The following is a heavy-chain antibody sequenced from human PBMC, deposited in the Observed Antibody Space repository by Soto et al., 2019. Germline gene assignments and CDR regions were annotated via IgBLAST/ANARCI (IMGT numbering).Heavy chain of an antibody. Sequence: GGSLRLSCAASGFTFSSYGMHWIRQAPGKGLEWVAVIWYDGSNKYYADSVKGRFTISRDNSKNTLYLQMNSLRAEDTAVYYCARDHGVDYYGMDVWGQGTTVTVSS. CDR2: IWYDGSNK. CDR1: GFTFSSYG. J-gene: IGHJ6*02. CDR3: ARDHGVDYYGMDV. D-gene: IGHD3-10*01. V-gene: IGHV3-33*01.